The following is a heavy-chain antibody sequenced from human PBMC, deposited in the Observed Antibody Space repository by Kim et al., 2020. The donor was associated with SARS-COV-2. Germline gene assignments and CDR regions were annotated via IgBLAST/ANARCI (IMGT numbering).Heavy chain of an antibody. D-gene: IGHD2-15*01. V-gene: IGHV5-51*01. Sequence: GESLQISCKASGYSFTNYWIGWVRQMPGKGLEWMGIIYPGDSDTRYSPSFQGQVTISADKSISTAYLQWSSLKASDTAMYFCARLGGSLHYFYYGLDVWGQGTTVTVSS. J-gene: IGHJ6*02. CDR3: ARLGGSLHYFYYGLDV. CDR1: GYSFTNYW. CDR2: IYPGDSDT.